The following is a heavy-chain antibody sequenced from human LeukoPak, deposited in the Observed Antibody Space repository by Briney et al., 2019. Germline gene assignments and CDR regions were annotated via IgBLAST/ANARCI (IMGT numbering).Heavy chain of an antibody. CDR3: ARQPAGLFFNS. D-gene: IGHD3-16*01. CDR1: GDSVRSTTSY. CDR2: IFYRGIT. Sequence: SETLSLTCTVSGDSVRSTTSYWTWLRQPPGQGLEYIGSIFYRGITFYNPSLKSRVTMSVDTSKNQFSLKLNSVTAADTAVYFCARQPAGLFFNSWGQGTLVAVSS. V-gene: IGHV4-39*01. J-gene: IGHJ4*02.